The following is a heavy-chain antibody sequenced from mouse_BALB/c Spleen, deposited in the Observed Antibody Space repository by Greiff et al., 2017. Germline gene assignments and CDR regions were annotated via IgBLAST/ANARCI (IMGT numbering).Heavy chain of an antibody. Sequence: ESGPGLVKPSQSLSLTCSVTGYSITSGYYWNWIRQFPGNKLEWMGYISYDGSNNYNPSLKNRISITRDTSKNQFFLKLNSVTTEDTATYYCARDFYYDYDEGGAWFAYWGQGTLVTVSA. CDR2: ISYDGSN. J-gene: IGHJ3*01. CDR1: GYSITSGYY. CDR3: ARDFYYDYDEGGAWFAY. V-gene: IGHV3-6*02. D-gene: IGHD2-4*01.